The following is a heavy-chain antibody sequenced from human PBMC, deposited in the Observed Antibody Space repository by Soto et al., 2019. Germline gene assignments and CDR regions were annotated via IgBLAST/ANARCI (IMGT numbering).Heavy chain of an antibody. CDR3: ASSSSWYVYDY. J-gene: IGHJ4*02. D-gene: IGHD6-13*01. CDR2: IYYSGGT. Sequence: SETLSLTCTVSGGSISSGDYSWSWIRQPPGKGLEWIGFIYYSGGTYYKPSLKSRVTISVDTSKNKFSLKLSSVTAADTAVYYCASSSSWYVYDYWGQGILVTVSS. V-gene: IGHV4-30-4*02. CDR1: GGSISSGDYS.